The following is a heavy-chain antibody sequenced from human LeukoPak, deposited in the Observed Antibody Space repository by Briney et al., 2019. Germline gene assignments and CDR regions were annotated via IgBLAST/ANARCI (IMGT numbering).Heavy chain of an antibody. Sequence: ASVKVSCKASGYTFTSYGISWVRQAPGQGLEWMGWISAYNGNTNYAQKLQGRVTMTEDTSTDTAYMELSSLRSEDTAVYYCATTTVTNDFDYWGQGTLVTVSS. V-gene: IGHV1-18*01. J-gene: IGHJ4*02. CDR2: ISAYNGNT. CDR1: GYTFTSYG. CDR3: ATTTVTNDFDY. D-gene: IGHD4-17*01.